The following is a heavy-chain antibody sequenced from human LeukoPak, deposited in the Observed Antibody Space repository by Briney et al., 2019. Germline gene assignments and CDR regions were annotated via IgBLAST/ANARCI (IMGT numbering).Heavy chain of an antibody. CDR2: ISGSGGST. CDR1: GFTFSSYA. V-gene: IGHV3-23*01. D-gene: IGHD3-10*01. J-gene: IGHJ6*03. Sequence: GGSPRLSCAASGFTFSSYAMSWVRQAPGKGLEWVSAISGSGGSTYYADSVKGRFTISRDNSKNTLYLQMNSLRAEDTAVYYCAKSYYGSGSYYNLPYYYYYYMDVWGKGTTVTVSS. CDR3: AKSYYGSGSYYNLPYYYYYYMDV.